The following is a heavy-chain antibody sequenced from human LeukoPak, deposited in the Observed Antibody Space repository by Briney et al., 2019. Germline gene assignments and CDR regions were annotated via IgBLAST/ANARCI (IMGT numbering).Heavy chain of an antibody. D-gene: IGHD4-23*01. CDR1: GYTFTSYE. J-gene: IGHJ6*03. CDR2: MNPNSGNT. CDR3: ARDPHEYGGAYNYYYYMDV. Sequence: GASVKVSCKASGYTFTSYEINWVRQATGQGLEWMGWMNPNSGNTGYAQKFQGRVTITRNTSISTAYMELSSLRSDDTAVYYCARDPHEYGGAYNYYYYMDVWGKGTTVTVSS. V-gene: IGHV1-8*03.